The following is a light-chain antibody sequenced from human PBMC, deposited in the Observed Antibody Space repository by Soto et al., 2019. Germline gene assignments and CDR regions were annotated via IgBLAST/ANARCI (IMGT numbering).Light chain of an antibody. CDR2: KVN. V-gene: IGLV2-14*01. CDR3: SAYTVSRTYV. CDR1: SSDVGHPYNY. Sequence: QSALTQPASVSGSPGQSTTISCTGTSSDVGHPYNYVSWYQQYPGKAPKLLIFKVNNRPSGISGRFSGSKSGNTASLTISGLQAEDEGDYYCSAYTVSRTYVFGTGTKLTVL. J-gene: IGLJ1*01.